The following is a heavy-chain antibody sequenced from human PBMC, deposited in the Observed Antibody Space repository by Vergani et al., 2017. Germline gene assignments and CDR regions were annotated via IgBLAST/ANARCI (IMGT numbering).Heavy chain of an antibody. CDR3: ARNSFRHYGDFDY. V-gene: IGHV3-48*03. Sequence: EVQLVESGGGLVQPGGSLRLSCAASGFTFSSYEMNWVRQAPGKGLEWVSYISSSGSTIYYADSVKGRFTISRDNAKNSLYLQMNSLRAEDTAVYYCARNSFRHYGDFDYWGQGTLVTVSS. J-gene: IGHJ4*02. D-gene: IGHD4-17*01. CDR1: GFTFSSYE. CDR2: ISSSGSTI.